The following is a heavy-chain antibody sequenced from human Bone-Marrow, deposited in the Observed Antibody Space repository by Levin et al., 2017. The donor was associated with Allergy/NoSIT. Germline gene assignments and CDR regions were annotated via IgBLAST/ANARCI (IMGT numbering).Heavy chain of an antibody. CDR2: ISTYIGNT. Sequence: GASVKVSCKASGYIFINDGISWVRQAPGQGLEWVGWISTYIGNTISAQKFQGRVTMTTDTSTSTAYMELRSLRSGDTAVYYCARDSSNLVGATAHVFDIWGQGTVVTVSS. CDR3: ARDSSNLVGATAHVFDI. V-gene: IGHV1-18*01. D-gene: IGHD2-8*02. CDR1: GYIFINDG. J-gene: IGHJ3*02.